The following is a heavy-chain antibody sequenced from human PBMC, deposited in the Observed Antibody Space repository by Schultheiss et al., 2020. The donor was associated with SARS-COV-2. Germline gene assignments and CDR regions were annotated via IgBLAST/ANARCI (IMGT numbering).Heavy chain of an antibody. V-gene: IGHV3-15*01. Sequence: GGSLRLSCVASGFTFRNAWMSWVRQAPGKGLEWVGRIKSKTDGGTIDYAAPVKGRFTISRDDSKNMMYLQMNSLRAEDTAVYYCAKRIGWELDAFDIWGQGTMVTVSS. D-gene: IGHD1-26*01. CDR2: IKSKTDGGTI. J-gene: IGHJ3*02. CDR1: GFTFRNAW. CDR3: AKRIGWELDAFDI.